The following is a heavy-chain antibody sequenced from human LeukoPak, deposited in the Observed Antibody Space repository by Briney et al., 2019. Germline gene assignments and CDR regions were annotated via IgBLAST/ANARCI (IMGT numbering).Heavy chain of an antibody. V-gene: IGHV5-51*01. CDR1: GYSFTSYW. D-gene: IGHD2-2*01. Sequence: GESLKISCKGSGYSFTSYWIGWVRQMPGKGLEWMGIIYPGDSDTRYSPSFQGQVTISADKSISTAYLQWSSLEASDTAMYYCARQGRYCSSTSCFGRYYFDYWGQGTLVTVSS. J-gene: IGHJ4*02. CDR3: ARQGRYCSSTSCFGRYYFDY. CDR2: IYPGDSDT.